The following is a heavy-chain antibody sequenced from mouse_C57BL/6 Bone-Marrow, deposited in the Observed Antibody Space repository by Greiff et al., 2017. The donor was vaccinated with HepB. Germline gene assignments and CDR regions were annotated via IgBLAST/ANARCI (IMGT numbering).Heavy chain of an antibody. V-gene: IGHV3-6*01. Sequence: EVKLVESGPGLVKPSQSLSLTCSVTGYSITSGYYWNWIRQFPGNKLEWMGYISYDGSNNYNPSLKNRISITRDTSKNQFFLKLNSVTTEDTATYYCARVGYDYFDYWGQGTTLTVSS. J-gene: IGHJ2*01. CDR3: ARVGYDYFDY. D-gene: IGHD4-1*01. CDR2: ISYDGSN. CDR1: GYSITSGYY.